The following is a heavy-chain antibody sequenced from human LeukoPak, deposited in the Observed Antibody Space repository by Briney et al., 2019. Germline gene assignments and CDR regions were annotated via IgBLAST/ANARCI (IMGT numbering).Heavy chain of an antibody. CDR1: GFTFSSYG. CDR2: ISYDGSNK. CDR3: AKDFGASTMRQYSSSWYNWFDP. V-gene: IGHV3-30*18. Sequence: GRSLRLSCAASGFTFSSYGMHWVRQAPGKGLEWVAVISYDGSNKYYADSVKGRFTISRDNSKNTLYLQMNSLRAEDTAVYYCAKDFGASTMRQYSSSWYNWFDPWGQGTLVTVSS. J-gene: IGHJ5*02. D-gene: IGHD6-13*01.